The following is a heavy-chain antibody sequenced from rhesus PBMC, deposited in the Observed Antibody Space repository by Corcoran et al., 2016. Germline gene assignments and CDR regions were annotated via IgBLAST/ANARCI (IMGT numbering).Heavy chain of an antibody. J-gene: IGHJ4*01. Sequence: QLQLQESGPGLVKPSETLSVTCAVPGGSISSSYWSWIRQAPGKGLEWIGYIFGSGSSTNYNPSLKSRVTLSVDTSKNQFSLKLSSVTAADTAVYYCVRGIQWGRWSLDYWGQGVLVTVSS. D-gene: IGHD5-42*01. CDR2: IFGSGSST. V-gene: IGHV4-169*01. CDR3: VRGIQWGRWSLDY. CDR1: GGSISSSY.